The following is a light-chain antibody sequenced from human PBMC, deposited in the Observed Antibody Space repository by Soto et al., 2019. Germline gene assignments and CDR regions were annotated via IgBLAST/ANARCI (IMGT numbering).Light chain of an antibody. V-gene: IGKV1-5*01. CDR3: QQYNSA. CDR2: DAS. J-gene: IGKJ1*01. CDR1: QSISSW. Sequence: DIQMTQSPSTLSASVGDRVTITCRASQSISSWLAWYQQKPGKAPKLLIYDASSLESGVPSRFSGSGSGTEFTLTISSLQPDDFATYYCQQYNSAFGQGTKVEIK.